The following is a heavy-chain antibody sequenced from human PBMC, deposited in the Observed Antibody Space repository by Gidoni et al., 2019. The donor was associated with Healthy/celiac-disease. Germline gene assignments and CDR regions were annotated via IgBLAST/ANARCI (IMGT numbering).Heavy chain of an antibody. CDR3: ARDSRNYYMDV. CDR2: ISRSSSYI. J-gene: IGHJ6*03. CDR1: GFTFSSYS. Sequence: EVQLVESGGGLVKPGGSLRLSCAASGFTFSSYSRNWVRQAPGKGLEWVSSISRSSSYIYYADSVKGRFTISRDNAKNSLYLQMNSLRAEDTAVYYCARDSRNYYMDVWGKGTTVTVSS. V-gene: IGHV3-21*01.